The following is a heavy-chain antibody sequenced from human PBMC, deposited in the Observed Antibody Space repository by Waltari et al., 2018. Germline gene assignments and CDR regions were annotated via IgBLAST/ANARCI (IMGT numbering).Heavy chain of an antibody. Sequence: EVQLVESGGGLVQPGGSLRLSCAASGSTFSTYWMGWVRQAPGKGLEWVANIKPDGSDKYYVDSVKGRFTISRDNGKNSLYLQMNSLRAEDTAVYYCVRGDVWGQGTTVTVSS. CDR3: VRGDV. CDR1: GSTFSTYW. J-gene: IGHJ6*02. CDR2: IKPDGSDK. V-gene: IGHV3-7*04.